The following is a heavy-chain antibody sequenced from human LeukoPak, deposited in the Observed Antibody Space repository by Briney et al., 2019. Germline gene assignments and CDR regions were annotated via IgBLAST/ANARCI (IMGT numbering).Heavy chain of an antibody. V-gene: IGHV3-64D*06. CDR2: ISSNGGST. D-gene: IGHD5-12*01. CDR3: VKGQYQLRLGTWFAP. J-gene: IGHJ5*02. CDR1: GFTFSSYA. Sequence: GGSLRLSCSASGFTFSSYAMHWVRQAPGKGLEYVSAISSNGGSTYYADSVKGRFTISRDNSKNTLYLQMSSLRAEDTAVYYCVKGQYQLRLGTWFAPWGHLTLVTV.